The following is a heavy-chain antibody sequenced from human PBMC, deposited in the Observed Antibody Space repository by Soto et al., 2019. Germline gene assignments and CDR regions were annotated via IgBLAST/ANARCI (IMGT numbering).Heavy chain of an antibody. CDR3: ASEADYDITGYQPLGY. J-gene: IGHJ4*02. Sequence: NPSETLSLTCTVSGGSISSDDYYWNWIRQRPGKGLEWIGNIYYRGNTNYNPSLKSRIIMSMDMSENQFSLKLTSVTAADTALYYCASEADYDITGYQPLGYWGLGTLVTVSS. CDR1: GGSISSDDYY. V-gene: IGHV4-30-4*08. CDR2: IYYRGNT. D-gene: IGHD3-22*01.